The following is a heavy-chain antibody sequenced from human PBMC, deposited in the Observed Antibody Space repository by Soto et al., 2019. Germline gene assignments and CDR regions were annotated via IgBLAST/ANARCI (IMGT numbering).Heavy chain of an antibody. CDR1: GYTFTGYY. CDR2: LNPDNGAT. CDR3: ARARKLSGVAPATFDH. V-gene: IGHV1-2*04. D-gene: IGHD3-10*01. J-gene: IGHJ4*02. Sequence: ASVKVSCKASGYTFTGYYLHWVRQAPGQGLEWMGWLNPDNGATNYARDFRDWVTMTRDSSISTAYMGLSSLRFDDTAVYFCARARKLSGVAPATFDHWGQGTLVTVSS.